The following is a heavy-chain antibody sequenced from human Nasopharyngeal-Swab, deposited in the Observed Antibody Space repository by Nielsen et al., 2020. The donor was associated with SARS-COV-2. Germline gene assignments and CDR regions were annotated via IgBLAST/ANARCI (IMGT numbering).Heavy chain of an antibody. Sequence: WIRQPPGKGLEWIGEINHSGSTNYNPSLKSRVTISVDTSKNQFSLKLSSVTAADTAVYYCARIGGCSSTSCYDYFDYWGQGTLVTVSS. V-gene: IGHV4-34*01. J-gene: IGHJ4*02. CDR2: INHSGST. D-gene: IGHD2-2*01. CDR3: ARIGGCSSTSCYDYFDY.